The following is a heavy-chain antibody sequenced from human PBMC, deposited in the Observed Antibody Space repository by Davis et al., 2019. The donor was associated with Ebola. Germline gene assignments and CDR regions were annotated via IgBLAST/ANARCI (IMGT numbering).Heavy chain of an antibody. Sequence: SVKVSCKASGGTFSSYTISWVRQAPGQGLEWMGRIIPILGIANYAQKFQGRVTITADKSTSTAYMELSSLRSDDTAVYYCARAPITMIVVALRTFDYWGQGTLVTVSS. CDR1: GGTFSSYT. CDR2: IIPILGIA. V-gene: IGHV1-69*02. D-gene: IGHD3-22*01. CDR3: ARAPITMIVVALRTFDY. J-gene: IGHJ4*02.